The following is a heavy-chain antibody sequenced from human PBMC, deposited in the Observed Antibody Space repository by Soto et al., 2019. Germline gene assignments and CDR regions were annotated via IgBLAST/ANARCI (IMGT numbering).Heavy chain of an antibody. D-gene: IGHD3-9*01. J-gene: IGHJ2*01. V-gene: IGHV4-34*01. CDR1: GGSFSGYY. CDR3: ARESHDILTGPPWVWYFDL. Sequence: QVQLQQWGAGPLRPLETLSLTCGVSGGSFSGYYWAWIRQSPGKGLEWIGEINDRGSINYNPSLKSRVIISVDPSKNHYSLNLRSVTAADTAVYYCARESHDILTGPPWVWYFDLWGRGTLVTVSS. CDR2: INDRGSI.